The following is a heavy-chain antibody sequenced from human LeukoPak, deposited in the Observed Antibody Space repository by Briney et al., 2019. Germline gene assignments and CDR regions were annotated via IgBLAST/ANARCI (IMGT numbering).Heavy chain of an antibody. J-gene: IGHJ4*02. D-gene: IGHD3-22*01. CDR2: MTHSGST. Sequence: SETLSLTCAVYGGSFSNYYWSWIRQPPGKGLEWIGEMTHSGSTNYNPSLKSRVTISVDKSKNQFSLKLSSVTAADTAVYYCAREAGYYDSSGYSEVGYFDYWGQGTLVTASS. CDR1: GGSFSNYY. V-gene: IGHV4-34*01. CDR3: AREAGYYDSSGYSEVGYFDY.